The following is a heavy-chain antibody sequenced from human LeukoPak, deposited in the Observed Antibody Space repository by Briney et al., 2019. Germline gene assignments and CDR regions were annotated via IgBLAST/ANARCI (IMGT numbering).Heavy chain of an antibody. J-gene: IGHJ4*02. CDR1: GYEFTSFW. D-gene: IGHD1-26*01. Sequence: GESLKISCKGSGYEFTSFWIAWVRQMPGKGLEWMGMIFPRDSNTRWSPSFQGQVTMSVDKSVSSAYLQWNSLRASDSAMYYCARFQGGSELCDYWGQGTLVTVSS. CDR3: ARFQGGSELCDY. V-gene: IGHV5-51*01. CDR2: IFPRDSNT.